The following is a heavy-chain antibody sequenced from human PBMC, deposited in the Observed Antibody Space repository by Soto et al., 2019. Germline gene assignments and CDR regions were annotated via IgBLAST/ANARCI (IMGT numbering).Heavy chain of an antibody. CDR1: GYTFTSYG. Sequence: QVPLVQSGAEVKKPGASVKVSCNASGYTFTSYGISWVRQAPGQVLEWMGWISAYNGNTNYTQKLQCRVTMTTDTSTSTAYMELRSLRSDDTAVYYCARAGWRMITFGGVIVIPSDWGQETLVTVSS. CDR3: ARAGWRMITFGGVIVIPSD. V-gene: IGHV1-18*01. D-gene: IGHD3-16*02. CDR2: ISAYNGNT. J-gene: IGHJ4*02.